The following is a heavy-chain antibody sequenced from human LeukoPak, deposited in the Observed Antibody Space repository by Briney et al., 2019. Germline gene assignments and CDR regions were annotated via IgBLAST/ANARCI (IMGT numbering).Heavy chain of an antibody. V-gene: IGHV3-21*01. CDR2: ISRSGDSI. Sequence: FSAASGFTFSSYTMNWVRLAPGKGLEWLSSISRSGDSIFYADSVKGRFTISRDNDKTTLYLQMNSLRAEDTAVYYRASELYFWGQGTLVTVSS. J-gene: IGHJ4*02. CDR1: GFTFSSYT. D-gene: IGHD3-10*01. CDR3: ASELYF.